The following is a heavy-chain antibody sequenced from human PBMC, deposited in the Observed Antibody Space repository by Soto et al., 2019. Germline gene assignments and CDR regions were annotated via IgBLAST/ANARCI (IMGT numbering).Heavy chain of an antibody. Sequence: SETLSLTCAVYGGSFSGYYWSWIRQPPGKGLEWIGEINHSGSTNYNPSLKSRVTISVDTSKNPFSLKLSSVTAADTAVYYCARAGLLTPPDGWFDPWGPGTLVTVSS. CDR2: INHSGST. J-gene: IGHJ5*02. D-gene: IGHD3-22*01. CDR1: GGSFSGYY. V-gene: IGHV4-34*01. CDR3: ARAGLLTPPDGWFDP.